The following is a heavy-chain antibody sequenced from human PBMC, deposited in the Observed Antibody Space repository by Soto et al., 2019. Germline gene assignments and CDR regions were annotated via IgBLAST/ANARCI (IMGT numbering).Heavy chain of an antibody. J-gene: IGHJ4*02. D-gene: IGHD2-15*01. CDR2: ISGGGGSS. CDR1: GFTFSGYA. V-gene: IGHV3-23*01. CDR3: AKGGCSGGSCYPLDS. Sequence: EVQLLESGGNLVQPGGSLRLSCAASGFTFSGYAMSWVRQAPGKGLEWVSTISGGGGSSYFADSVKGRFIISRDNSKNTLNLQVKGLRPEDTAVYYCAKGGCSGGSCYPLDSWGQGTLVTVSS.